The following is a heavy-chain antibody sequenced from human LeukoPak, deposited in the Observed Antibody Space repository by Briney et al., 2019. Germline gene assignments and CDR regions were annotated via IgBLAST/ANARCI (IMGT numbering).Heavy chain of an antibody. CDR2: MSGSGVNT. J-gene: IGHJ4*02. D-gene: IGHD3-3*02. V-gene: IGHV3-23*01. CDR3: AKAIVPLISGQFWDY. Sequence: GGSLRLSRAASGFTSNSYGMSWVRQAPGKGLEWVSAMSGSGVNTDYADSVKGRFTISRDTSKNTLYLQMNSLRAEDTAIYYCAKAIVPLISGQFWDYWGQGTLVTVSS. CDR1: GFTSNSYG.